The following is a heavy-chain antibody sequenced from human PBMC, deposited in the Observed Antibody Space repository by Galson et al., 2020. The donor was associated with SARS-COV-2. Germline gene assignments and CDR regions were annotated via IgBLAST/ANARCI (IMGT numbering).Heavy chain of an antibody. D-gene: IGHD3-22*01. J-gene: IGHJ6*02. CDR2: ISGSGGST. CDR1: GFTFSSYA. CDR3: AKDYYDSSGTHYYYGMVV. Sequence: TGGSLRLSCAASGFTFSSYAMSWVRQAPGKGLEWVSAISGSGGSTYYADSVKGRFTISRDNSKNTLYLQMNSLRAEDTAVYYCAKDYYDSSGTHYYYGMVVWGQGTTVTVSS. V-gene: IGHV3-23*01.